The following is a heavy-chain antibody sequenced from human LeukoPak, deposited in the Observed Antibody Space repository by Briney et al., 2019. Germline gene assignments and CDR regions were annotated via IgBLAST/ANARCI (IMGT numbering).Heavy chain of an antibody. D-gene: IGHD3/OR15-3a*01. CDR3: ARGPLWTGYYKAYYYYGMDV. V-gene: IGHV4-34*01. CDR1: GVSFSGYY. Sequence: ASETLSLTCAAYGVSFSGYYWSWIRQPPGKGLEWIGEINHSGSTNYNPSLKSRVTISVDTSKNQFSLKLSSVTAADTAVYYCARGPLWTGYYKAYYYYGMDVWGQGTTVTVSS. J-gene: IGHJ6*02. CDR2: INHSGST.